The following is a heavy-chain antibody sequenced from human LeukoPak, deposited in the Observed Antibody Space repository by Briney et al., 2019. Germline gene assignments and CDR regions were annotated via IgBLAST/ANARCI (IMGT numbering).Heavy chain of an antibody. V-gene: IGHV1-69*05. D-gene: IGHD3-22*01. J-gene: IGHJ4*02. CDR1: GGTFSSYA. CDR3: AREWYYDSSGTLSLDY. Sequence: ASVKVSCKASGGTFSSYAISWVRQAPGQGLEWMGRIIPIFGTANYAQKFQGRVTITTDESTSTAYMELSSLRSEDTAVYYCAREWYYDSSGTLSLDYWGLGTLVTVSS. CDR2: IIPIFGTA.